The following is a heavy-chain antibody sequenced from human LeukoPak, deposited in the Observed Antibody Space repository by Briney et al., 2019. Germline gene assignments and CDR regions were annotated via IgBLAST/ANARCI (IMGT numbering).Heavy chain of an antibody. CDR3: ASGYCSSTSCQTVYYYYYMDV. J-gene: IGHJ6*03. Sequence: ASVKVSCKASGYTFTGYYMHWVRQAPGQGLEWMGWINPNSGGTNYAQKFQGRVTMTRDTSISTAYMELSRLRSDDTAVYYCASGYCSSTSCQTVYYYYYMDVWGKGTTVTVSS. D-gene: IGHD2-2*01. CDR2: INPNSGGT. CDR1: GYTFTGYY. V-gene: IGHV1-2*02.